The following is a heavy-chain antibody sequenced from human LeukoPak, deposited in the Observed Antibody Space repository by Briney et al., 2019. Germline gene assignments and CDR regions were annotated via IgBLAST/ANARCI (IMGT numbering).Heavy chain of an antibody. CDR3: ARGGIAAAGPFDY. V-gene: IGHV3-48*04. J-gene: IGHJ4*02. CDR1: GFTFSSYA. D-gene: IGHD6-13*01. Sequence: GGSLRLSCAASGFTFSSYAMSWVRQAPGKGLEWVSYISSSSSTIYYADSVKGRFTISRDNAKNSLYLQMNSLRAEDTAVYYCARGGIAAAGPFDYWGQGTLVTVSS. CDR2: ISSSSSTI.